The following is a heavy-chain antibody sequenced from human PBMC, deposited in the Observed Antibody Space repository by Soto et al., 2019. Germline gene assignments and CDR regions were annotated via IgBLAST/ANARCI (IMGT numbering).Heavy chain of an antibody. CDR3: TTALTTVTTLGY. J-gene: IGHJ4*02. Sequence: PGGSLRLSCAASGFTFTNAWMSWVRQAPGKGLEWVGRIRRKTDGETVDYAAPVKGRFTISRDDSNNTLYLQMNSLKTEDTAVYFCTTALTTVTTLGYWGQGTLVTVSS. CDR1: GFTFTNAW. V-gene: IGHV3-15*01. D-gene: IGHD4-17*01. CDR2: IRRKTDGETV.